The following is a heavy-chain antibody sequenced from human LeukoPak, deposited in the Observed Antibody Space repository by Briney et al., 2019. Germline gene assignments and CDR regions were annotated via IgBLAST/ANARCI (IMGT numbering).Heavy chain of an antibody. Sequence: GGSLRLSCAASGFTFSTYTMNWVRQAPGKGLEWVSSLSSDRRYIYYADSVKGRFTISRDNAKNSLYLQMNSLRAEDTAVYYCARVRGSWYDYWGQGTLVTVSS. V-gene: IGHV3-21*01. D-gene: IGHD6-13*01. CDR1: GFTFSTYT. CDR3: ARVRGSWYDY. CDR2: LSSDRRYI. J-gene: IGHJ4*02.